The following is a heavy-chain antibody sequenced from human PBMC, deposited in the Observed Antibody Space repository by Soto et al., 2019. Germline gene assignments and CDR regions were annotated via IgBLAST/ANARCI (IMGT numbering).Heavy chain of an antibody. CDR3: ARDGVAARLFAFDI. Sequence: GASVKVSCKASGYTFTSYAIHWVRQAPGQRLEWMGWINAGNGNTKYSQKFQGRVTITRDTSASTAYMELSSLRSEDTAVYYCARDGVAARLFAFDIWAQGTTVTVSS. CDR1: GYTFTSYA. J-gene: IGHJ3*02. V-gene: IGHV1-3*01. D-gene: IGHD6-6*01. CDR2: INAGNGNT.